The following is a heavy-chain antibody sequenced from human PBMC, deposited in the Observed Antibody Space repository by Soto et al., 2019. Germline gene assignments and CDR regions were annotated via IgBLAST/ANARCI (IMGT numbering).Heavy chain of an antibody. Sequence: ASVKVSCKASGYTFTSYDINWVRQATGQGLEWMGWMNPNSGNTGYAQKFQGRVTMTRNTSISTAYMELSSLRSEDTAVYYCARDGRSGAVADYNSFDPWGQGTLVTVSS. J-gene: IGHJ5*02. CDR1: GYTFTSYD. D-gene: IGHD6-19*01. CDR3: ARDGRSGAVADYNSFDP. V-gene: IGHV1-8*01. CDR2: MNPNSGNT.